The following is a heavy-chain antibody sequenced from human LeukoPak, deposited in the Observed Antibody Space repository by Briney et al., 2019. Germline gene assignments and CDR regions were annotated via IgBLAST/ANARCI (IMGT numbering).Heavy chain of an antibody. CDR1: GFTFSSYW. V-gene: IGHV4-59*01. J-gene: IGHJ6*03. Sequence: GSLRLSCAASGFTFSSYWMSWVRQAPGKGLEWIGYIYYSGSTNYNPSLKSRVTISVDTSKNQFSLKLSSVTAADTAVYYCARASGIYDFWSGASYYYYYMDVWGKGTTVTVSS. CDR3: ARASGIYDFWSGASYYYYYMDV. CDR2: IYYSGST. D-gene: IGHD3-3*01.